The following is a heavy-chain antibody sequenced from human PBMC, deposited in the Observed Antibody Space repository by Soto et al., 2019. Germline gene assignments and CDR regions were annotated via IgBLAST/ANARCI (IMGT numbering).Heavy chain of an antibody. D-gene: IGHD5-18*01. Sequence: SETLSLTCTVSGGPLSSGGYYWSWIRQEPGKGLEWIGSIYYSGTTYYSPSLRSRVIISVDTSKNQFSLKLSSVTAADTAVYFCGRDGGGAKGYRFFNYWGQGTLVTVS. CDR1: GGPLSSGGYY. J-gene: IGHJ4*02. V-gene: IGHV4-31*03. CDR2: IYYSGTT. CDR3: GRDGGGAKGYRFFNY.